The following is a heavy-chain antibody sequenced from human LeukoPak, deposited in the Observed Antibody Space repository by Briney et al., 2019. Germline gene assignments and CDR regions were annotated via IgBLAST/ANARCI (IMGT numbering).Heavy chain of an antibody. V-gene: IGHV1-8*03. CDR3: AGGPSWTGSYYYFDS. CDR2: MNPNSGNT. J-gene: IGHJ4*02. Sequence: ASVKVSCKASGYTFTNYDINWVRQATRQGLEWMGWMNPNSGNTGYAQKFQGRVTITRNTSISTACMELSSLRSEDTAVYYCAGGPSWTGSYYYFDSWGQGTLVTVSS. D-gene: IGHD1-26*01. CDR1: GYTFTNYD.